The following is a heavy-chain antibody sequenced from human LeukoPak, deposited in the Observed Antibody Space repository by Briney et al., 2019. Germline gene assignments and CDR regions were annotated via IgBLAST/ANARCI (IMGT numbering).Heavy chain of an antibody. CDR1: GYSFTSYW. J-gene: IGHJ4*02. V-gene: IGHV5-51*01. CDR2: IYPGDTDT. CDR3: ASGSSFSVGSSDY. D-gene: IGHD3-3*02. Sequence: GESLKISCKGSGYSFTSYWIGWVRQMPGKGLEWMGIIYPGDTDTRYSPSFQGQVTISADKSINTAYLQWSSLKASDTAMYYCASGSSFSVGSSDYWGQGTLVTVSS.